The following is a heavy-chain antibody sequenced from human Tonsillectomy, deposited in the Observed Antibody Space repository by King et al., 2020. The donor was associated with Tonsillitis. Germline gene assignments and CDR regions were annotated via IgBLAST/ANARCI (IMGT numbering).Heavy chain of an antibody. CDR2: ISFDGSDK. J-gene: IGHJ4*02. Sequence: VQLVESGGGVVQPGRSLSLSCAASGFSFSSNGMHWVRQAPGKGLEWVAVISFDGSDKNYADSVKSRFTISRDNSKNTLFLHMNSLRDVDTAVYYCARERVYSSGWGIDYWGRGALLSVSS. V-gene: IGHV3-33*05. CDR1: GFSFSSNG. D-gene: IGHD6-19*01. CDR3: ARERVYSSGWGIDY.